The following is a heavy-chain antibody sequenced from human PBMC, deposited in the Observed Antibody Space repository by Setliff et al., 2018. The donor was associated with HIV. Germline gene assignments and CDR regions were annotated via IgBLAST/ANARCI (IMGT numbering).Heavy chain of an antibody. V-gene: IGHV4-61*10. CDR1: GDSISSHSYF. CDR3: TRRGADSYYPRPLDV. D-gene: IGHD3-10*01. Sequence: PSETLSLTCNVSGDSISSHSYFWTWIRQPAGKGLEWIGYIFYSGSTNYNPSLKSRVTISVDTSKNQFSLRLNSVTAADTAIYYCTRRGADSYYPRPLDVWGKGTTVTVSS. CDR2: IFYSGST. J-gene: IGHJ6*04.